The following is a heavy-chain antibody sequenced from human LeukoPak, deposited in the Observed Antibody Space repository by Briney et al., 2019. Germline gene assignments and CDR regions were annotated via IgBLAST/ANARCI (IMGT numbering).Heavy chain of an antibody. CDR3: AKHYYDTSGHQKGFDY. J-gene: IGHJ4*02. V-gene: IGHV3-23*01. Sequence: GGSLRLSCVGSGFTFNNYGMSWVRQAPGKGLEWISRISSSGPSTYFADSVRGRFTISRDNSKNTLSLQMNSLRAEDTAIYYCAKHYYDTSGHQKGFDYWGQGTLVTVSS. CDR1: GFTFNNYG. D-gene: IGHD3-22*01. CDR2: ISSSGPST.